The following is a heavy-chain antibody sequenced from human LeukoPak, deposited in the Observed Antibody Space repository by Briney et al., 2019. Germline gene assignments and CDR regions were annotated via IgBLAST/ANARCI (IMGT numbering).Heavy chain of an antibody. Sequence: GGSLRLSCAASGFTFSTSWMHWVRQAPGKGLAWVSLISSDGSTIIYADAVKRRFTISRDNAKSTRYLQMNSLRAEDTAVYYCARRSASGSYYFFDYWGQGTLVTVSS. D-gene: IGHD3-10*01. CDR2: ISSDGSTI. CDR1: GFTFSTSW. V-gene: IGHV3-74*01. J-gene: IGHJ4*02. CDR3: ARRSASGSYYFFDY.